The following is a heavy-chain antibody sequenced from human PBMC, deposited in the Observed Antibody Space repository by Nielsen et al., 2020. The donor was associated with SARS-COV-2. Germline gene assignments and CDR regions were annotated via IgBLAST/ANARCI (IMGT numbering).Heavy chain of an antibody. V-gene: IGHV1-18*01. CDR3: ARDGEYCSSTSCLYYYYYGMDV. D-gene: IGHD2-2*01. Sequence: ASLKVSCKVSGYTLTELSMHWVRQAPGQGLEWMGWISAYNGNTNYAQKLQGRVTMTTDTSTSTAYMELRSLRSDDTAVYYCARDGEYCSSTSCLYYYYYGMDVWGQGTTVTSP. J-gene: IGHJ6*02. CDR2: ISAYNGNT. CDR1: GYTLTELS.